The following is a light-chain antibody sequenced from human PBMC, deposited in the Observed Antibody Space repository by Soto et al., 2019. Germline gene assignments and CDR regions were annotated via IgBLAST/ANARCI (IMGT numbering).Light chain of an antibody. CDR1: QNIDRW. CDR2: GAS. CDR3: QHYNCYPWT. V-gene: IGKV1-5*03. J-gene: IGKJ1*01. Sequence: DIQMTQSPSTLSASVGDRVTITCRASQNIDRWLAWYQQKPGKAPNLLIYGASSLESGVPSRFSGSGSGTEFTLTISSLRPDDFATFYCQHYNCYPWTFGQGPKVEIK.